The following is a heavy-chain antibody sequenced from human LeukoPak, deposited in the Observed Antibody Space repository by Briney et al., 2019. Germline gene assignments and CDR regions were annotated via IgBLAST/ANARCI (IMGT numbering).Heavy chain of an antibody. CDR2: IYYSGTT. D-gene: IGHD3-10*01. J-gene: IGHJ5*02. V-gene: IGHV4-59*12. CDR1: GGSISGYY. Sequence: SETLSLTCSVSGGSISGYYWSWIRQPPGKGLEWIGYIYYSGTTIYNPSLKGRLTISLDTSKNQFSLNLSSVTAADTAVYHCARDETHFYGSGSSNWFDPWGQGILVTVSS. CDR3: ARDETHFYGSGSSNWFDP.